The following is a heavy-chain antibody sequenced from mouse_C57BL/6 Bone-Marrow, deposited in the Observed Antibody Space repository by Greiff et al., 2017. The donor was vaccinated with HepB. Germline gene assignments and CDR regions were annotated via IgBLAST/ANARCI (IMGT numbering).Heavy chain of an antibody. CDR1: GYTFTDYN. Sequence: EVKLQESGPELVKPGASVKMSCKASGYTFTDYNMHWVKQSHGKSLEWIGYINPNNGGTSYNQKFKGKATLTVNKSSSTAYMELRSLTSEDSAVYYCARSAYYSNYVGYWGQGTTLTVSS. CDR2: INPNNGGT. CDR3: ARSAYYSNYVGY. D-gene: IGHD2-5*01. J-gene: IGHJ2*01. V-gene: IGHV1-22*01.